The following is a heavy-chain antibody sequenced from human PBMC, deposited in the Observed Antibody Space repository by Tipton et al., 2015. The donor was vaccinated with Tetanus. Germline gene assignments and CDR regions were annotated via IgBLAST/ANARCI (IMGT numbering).Heavy chain of an antibody. CDR3: ARSMAAAGTGWFDP. CDR1: GDTFSTFG. V-gene: IGHV1-2*02. CDR2: INPSTGGT. Sequence: SGAEVKKPGSSVKVSCKASGDTFSTFGISWVRQAPGQGLEWMGWINPSTGGTNYAQKFQGRVTVTSDTSISTAYMDLRSLTSDDTAVYYCARSMAAAGTGWFDPWGQGTLVTVSS. J-gene: IGHJ5*02. D-gene: IGHD6-13*01.